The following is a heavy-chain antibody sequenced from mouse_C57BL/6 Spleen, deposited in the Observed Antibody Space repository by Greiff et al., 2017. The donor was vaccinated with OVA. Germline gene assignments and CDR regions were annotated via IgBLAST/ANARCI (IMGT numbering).Heavy chain of an antibody. V-gene: IGHV5-16*01. Sequence: EVNVVESEGGLVQPGSSMKLSCTASGFTFSDYYMAWVRQVPEKGLEWVANINYDGSSTYYLDSLKSRFIISRDNAKNILYLQMSSLKSEDTATYYCARDFYYYGSSYSYFDYWGQGTTLTVSS. J-gene: IGHJ2*01. D-gene: IGHD1-1*01. CDR1: GFTFSDYY. CDR3: ARDFYYYGSSYSYFDY. CDR2: INYDGSST.